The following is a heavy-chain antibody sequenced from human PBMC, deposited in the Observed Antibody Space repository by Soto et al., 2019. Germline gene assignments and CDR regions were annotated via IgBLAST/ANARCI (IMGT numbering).Heavy chain of an antibody. CDR1: GFTFSSST. V-gene: IGHV3-21*04. CDR3: ARSVAARRGEDWFDP. D-gene: IGHD6-6*01. J-gene: IGHJ5*02. CDR2: ISSSSSYI. Sequence: PGGSLRLSCTGSGFTFSSSTMTWVRQGPGKGLEWVSSISSSSSYIYFADSLKGRFTISRDNSKNTLYLQMNSLRAEDTAVYYCARSVAARRGEDWFDPWGQGTLVTVSS.